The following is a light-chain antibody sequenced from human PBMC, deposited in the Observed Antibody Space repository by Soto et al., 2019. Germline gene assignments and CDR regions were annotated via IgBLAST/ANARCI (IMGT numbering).Light chain of an antibody. V-gene: IGLV2-14*02. J-gene: IGLJ1*01. Sequence: SVLTQPASVSGSPGQSITISCTGTSSDVGSYNLVSWYQQHPGKAPKLMIYEGSKRPSGVSNRFSGSKSGNTASLTISGLQAGDEADYYCCSYTSSSTLVFGTGTKV. CDR3: CSYTSSSTLV. CDR2: EGS. CDR1: SSDVGSYNL.